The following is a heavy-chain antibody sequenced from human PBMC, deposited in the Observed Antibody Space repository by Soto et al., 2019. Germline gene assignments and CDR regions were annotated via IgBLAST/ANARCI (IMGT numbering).Heavy chain of an antibody. V-gene: IGHV4-30-2*01. J-gene: IGHJ4*02. CDR1: GGSSSIGGYS. D-gene: IGHD2-8*02. Sequence: SETQSLTCAVSGGSSSIGGYSWIWIRQPPGKCLEWIGYMYHSGATYYNPSLKSRVSISGDRSKNQFSLNLSSVTAADTAVYFCARLTHVWSAFDYWGQGTLVTVSS. CDR3: ARLTHVWSAFDY. CDR2: MYHSGAT.